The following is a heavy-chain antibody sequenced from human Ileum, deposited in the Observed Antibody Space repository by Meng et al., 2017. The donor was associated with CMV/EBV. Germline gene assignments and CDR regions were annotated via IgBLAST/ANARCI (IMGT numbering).Heavy chain of an antibody. D-gene: IGHD4-17*01. CDR1: GGTVRSCA. V-gene: IGHV1-69*05. J-gene: IGHJ5*02. CDR3: ARSRLRLYNWFDP. CDR2: IIPIFGTA. Sequence: KASGGTVRSCAIRWVRRAPGRGLEWMGGIIPIFGTANYAQKFQGRVTITTDESTSTAYMELSSLRSEDTAVYYCARSRLRLYNWFDPWGQGTLVTVSS.